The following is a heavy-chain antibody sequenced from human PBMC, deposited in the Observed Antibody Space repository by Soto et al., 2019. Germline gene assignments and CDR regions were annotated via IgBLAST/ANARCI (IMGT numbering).Heavy chain of an antibody. D-gene: IGHD1-1*01. J-gene: IGHJ4*02. CDR3: AGDNEVLYY. Sequence: TLSLSCAVSGGAISSGGYSWSWIRQPPGKGLEWIGYIYHSGSTCYNPSLKSRVTISVDRSKNQFSLKLRSVTAADTDVYYCAGDNEVLYYWGQGTLVTVSS. CDR2: IYHSGST. CDR1: GGAISSGGYS. V-gene: IGHV4-30-2*01.